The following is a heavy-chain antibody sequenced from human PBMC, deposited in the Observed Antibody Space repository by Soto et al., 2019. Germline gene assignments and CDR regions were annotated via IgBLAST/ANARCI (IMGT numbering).Heavy chain of an antibody. D-gene: IGHD6-19*01. CDR2: ITNSGST. J-gene: IGHJ4*02. CDR1: GFTFSNYG. CDR3: ARTDKFNSQSSGWANRFDY. Sequence: EVQLLESGGGLVQPGGSLRLFCEASGFTFSNYGMTWVRQAPGKGLEWVSTITNSGSTYYGDTVRGRFTISRDNSKTTVYLQMNSLRAEDTAIYYCARTDKFNSQSSGWANRFDYWGQGTLVTVSS. V-gene: IGHV3-23*01.